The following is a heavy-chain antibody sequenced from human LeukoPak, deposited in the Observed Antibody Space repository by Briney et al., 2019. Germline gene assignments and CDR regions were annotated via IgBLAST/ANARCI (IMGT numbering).Heavy chain of an antibody. V-gene: IGHV1-2*02. CDR2: INPSSGGT. CDR3: ARGTGTTRGLHY. Sequence: ASVKVSCKASGYTFTGYYMHWVRQAPGQGLEWMGWINPSSGGTNYAQKFQGRVTMTRDTSISTAYMELSRLRSDDTAVYYCARGTGTTRGLHYWGQGTLVTVSS. J-gene: IGHJ4*02. CDR1: GYTFTGYY. D-gene: IGHD1-1*01.